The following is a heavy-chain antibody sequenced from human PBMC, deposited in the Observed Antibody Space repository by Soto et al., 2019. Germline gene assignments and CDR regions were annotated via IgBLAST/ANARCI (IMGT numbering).Heavy chain of an antibody. CDR1: GFIFSNNG. Sequence: GSLRLSCVGSGFIFSNNGMHWVRQTPGKGLEWVAFMSYDGSDTFYADSVKGRFTISRDNSKSTLFLHMSNLRAEDTAMYYCTIVRVADSALDHWGQGTLVTVSS. CDR2: MSYDGSDT. J-gene: IGHJ4*02. CDR3: TIVRVADSALDH. D-gene: IGHD3-10*02. V-gene: IGHV3-30*02.